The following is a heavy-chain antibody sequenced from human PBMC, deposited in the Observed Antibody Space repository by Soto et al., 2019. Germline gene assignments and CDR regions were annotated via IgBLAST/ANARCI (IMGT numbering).Heavy chain of an antibody. CDR2: IRYDGSNK. CDR3: ARGRGYSSSWSIYYFDF. Sequence: GGSLRLSCAASGFMFSSHGMHWVRQAPGKGLEWVAVIRYDGSNKYYADSVKGRFTISRDNSKNTLYLQMNSLRAEDTAVYYCARGRGYSSSWSIYYFDFWGQGTQVTVSS. CDR1: GFMFSSHG. J-gene: IGHJ4*02. V-gene: IGHV3-33*08. D-gene: IGHD6-13*01.